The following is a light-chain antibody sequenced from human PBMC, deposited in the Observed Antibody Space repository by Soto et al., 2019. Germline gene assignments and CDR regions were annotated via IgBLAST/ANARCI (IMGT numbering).Light chain of an antibody. V-gene: IGKV3-11*01. Sequence: IVLTQSPVTLSLSPGERATLSCRASQSVTTFLAWYQQKPGQAPRLLIYDASKRATGIPARFSGSGSGTDFTLTIGSLEPEDFAVYYCPQRTNWPLTFGGGTKVEIK. CDR2: DAS. CDR1: QSVTTF. J-gene: IGKJ4*01. CDR3: PQRTNWPLT.